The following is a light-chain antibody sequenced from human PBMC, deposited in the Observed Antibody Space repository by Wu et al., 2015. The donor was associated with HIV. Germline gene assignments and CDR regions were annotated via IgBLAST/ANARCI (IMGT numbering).Light chain of an antibody. CDR2: AAS. V-gene: IGKV1-27*01. CDR1: QGISNY. Sequence: DIQMTQSPSSLSASVGDRVTITCRASQGISNYLAWYQQKPGKVPKLLIYAASTLQSGVPSRFSGSGSGTDFTLIISSLQPEDVATYYCQKYNSGPRTFGQRDQRWKSN. J-gene: IGKJ1*01. CDR3: QKYNSGPRT.